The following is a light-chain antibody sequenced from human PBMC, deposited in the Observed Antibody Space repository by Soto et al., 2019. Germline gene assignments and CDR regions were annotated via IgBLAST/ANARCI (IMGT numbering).Light chain of an antibody. V-gene: IGLV2-14*03. Sequence: QSVLTQPASVSGSPGQSITISCTGTSSDIGDYNYVSWYQQHPGKAPKLMIFDVDSRPSGVSNRFSGSKSGNTASLTISGLQAEDEADYYCSSYTISSTYGFGTGTKLTV. CDR2: DVD. CDR3: SSYTISSTYG. CDR1: SSDIGDYNY. J-gene: IGLJ1*01.